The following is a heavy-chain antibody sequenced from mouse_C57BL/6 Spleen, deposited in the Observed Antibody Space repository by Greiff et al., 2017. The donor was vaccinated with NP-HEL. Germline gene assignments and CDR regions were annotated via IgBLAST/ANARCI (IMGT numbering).Heavy chain of an antibody. CDR3: GIGYDYVYAMDY. Sequence: QVQLQQSGAELVKPGASVKISCKASGYAFSSYWMNWVKQRPGKGLEWIGQIYPGDGDTNYNGKFKGKATLTADKSSSTAYMQLSSLTSEDSAVYFCGIGYDYVYAMDYWGQGTSVTVSS. V-gene: IGHV1-80*01. D-gene: IGHD2-4*01. J-gene: IGHJ4*01. CDR1: GYAFSSYW. CDR2: IYPGDGDT.